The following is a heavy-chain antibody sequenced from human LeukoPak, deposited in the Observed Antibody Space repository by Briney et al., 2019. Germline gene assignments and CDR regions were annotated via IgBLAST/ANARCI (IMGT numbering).Heavy chain of an antibody. Sequence: SETLSLTCTVSGGSISRYYWSWIRQPPGKGLEWIGYIYYSGSTNYNPSRKSRVTISVDTSKNQFSLKLSSVTAADTAVYYCARRAPYSYEWSTLDYWGQGTLVTVSP. CDR1: GGSISRYY. V-gene: IGHV4-59*08. D-gene: IGHD5-18*01. CDR2: IYYSGST. CDR3: ARRAPYSYEWSTLDY. J-gene: IGHJ4*02.